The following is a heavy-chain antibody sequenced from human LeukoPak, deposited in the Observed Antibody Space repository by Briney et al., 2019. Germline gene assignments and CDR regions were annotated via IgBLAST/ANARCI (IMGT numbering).Heavy chain of an antibody. CDR3: ARDFAGGQDYDSSGYYYGY. Sequence: GASVKVSCKASGYTFTSYGISWVRQAPGQGLEWMGWISAYNGNTNYAQKLQGRVTMTTDTSTSTAYMELRSLRSDDTAVYYCARDFAGGQDYDSSGYYYGYWGQGTLVTVSS. CDR2: ISAYNGNT. J-gene: IGHJ4*02. V-gene: IGHV1-18*01. CDR1: GYTFTSYG. D-gene: IGHD3-22*01.